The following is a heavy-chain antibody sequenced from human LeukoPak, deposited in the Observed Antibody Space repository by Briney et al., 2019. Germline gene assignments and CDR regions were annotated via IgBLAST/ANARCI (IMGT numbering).Heavy chain of an antibody. Sequence: PGGSLRLSCAASGFTFSSYAMSWVRQAPGKGLEWVSAISGSGGSTYYADSVKGRFTISRDNSKNTLYLQMNSLGAEDTAVYYCAKGSLLWFGELHLIDYWGQGTLVTVSS. D-gene: IGHD3-10*01. CDR2: ISGSGGST. J-gene: IGHJ4*02. CDR1: GFTFSSYA. V-gene: IGHV3-23*01. CDR3: AKGSLLWFGELHLIDY.